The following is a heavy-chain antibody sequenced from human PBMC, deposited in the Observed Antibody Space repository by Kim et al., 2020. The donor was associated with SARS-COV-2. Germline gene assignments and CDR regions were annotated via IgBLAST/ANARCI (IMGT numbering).Heavy chain of an antibody. Sequence: FTISRDNAKNSLYLQMNSLRAEDTAVYYCARDGPIMGLRLGELSLNYFDYWGQGTLVTVSS. CDR3: ARDGPIMGLRLGELSLNYFDY. J-gene: IGHJ4*02. D-gene: IGHD3-16*02. V-gene: IGHV3-11*06.